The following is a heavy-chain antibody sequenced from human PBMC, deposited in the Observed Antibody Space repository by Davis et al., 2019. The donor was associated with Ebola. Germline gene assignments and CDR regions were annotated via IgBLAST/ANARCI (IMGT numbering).Heavy chain of an antibody. J-gene: IGHJ6*02. CDR1: GGSISRGDYY. D-gene: IGHD3-3*01. Sequence: MPSETLSLTCTVSGGSISRGDYYRSWIRQPPGKGLEWIGDIYYSGSTNYNPSLNSIVTISVDTSKNQFSLKLSSVTAADTAVYYCARVPIFGVVITPNYYGMDVWGQGTTVTVSS. CDR2: IYYSGST. V-gene: IGHV4-30-4*08. CDR3: ARVPIFGVVITPNYYGMDV.